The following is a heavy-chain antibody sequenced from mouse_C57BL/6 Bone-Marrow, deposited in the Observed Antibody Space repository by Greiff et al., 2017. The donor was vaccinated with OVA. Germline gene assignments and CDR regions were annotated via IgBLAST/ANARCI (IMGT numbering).Heavy chain of an antibody. CDR1: GYTFTDYY. D-gene: IGHD2-3*01. CDR2: INPYNGGT. J-gene: IGHJ2*01. V-gene: IGHV1-19*01. Sequence: EVKLQESGPVLVKPGASVKMSCKASGYTFTDYYMNWVKQSHGKSLEWIGVINPYNGGTSYNQKFKGKATLTVDKSSSTAYMELNSLTSEDSAVYYCARGDGYYDYFDYWGQGTTLTVSS. CDR3: ARGDGYYDYFDY.